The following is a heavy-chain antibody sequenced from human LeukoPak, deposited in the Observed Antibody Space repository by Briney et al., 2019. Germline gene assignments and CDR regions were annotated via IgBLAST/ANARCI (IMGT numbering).Heavy chain of an antibody. CDR2: ISASGVNS. D-gene: IGHD3-22*01. J-gene: IGHJ4*02. V-gene: IGHV3-23*01. Sequence: PGGSLRLSCAASAFTFSHYVMTWVRQAPGKELEWVSSISASGVNSYYADSVKGRFSISRDNFKGTLYLQMNSLRAEDTAVYYCAKSGTYYYDSSSYYHGAYFDYWGQGTLVTVSS. CDR3: AKSGTYYYDSSSYYHGAYFDY. CDR1: AFTFSHYV.